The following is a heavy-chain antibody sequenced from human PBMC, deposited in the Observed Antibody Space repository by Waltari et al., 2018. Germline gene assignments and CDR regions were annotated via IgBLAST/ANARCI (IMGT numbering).Heavy chain of an antibody. CDR2: IRHDGSDK. J-gene: IGHJ3*02. Sequence: QVQLVESGGGVVQPGGSLRLSCEASGFTFSNWAMHWVRQSPGKGLAWVTFIRHDGSDKYYAESLKGRLTSSRDNSKNTLYLEMTSLQFEDTAVYYCVKDCVLGGDFDIWGQGTMVTVSS. D-gene: IGHD2-21*01. CDR3: VKDCVLGGDFDI. V-gene: IGHV3-30*02. CDR1: GFTFSNWA.